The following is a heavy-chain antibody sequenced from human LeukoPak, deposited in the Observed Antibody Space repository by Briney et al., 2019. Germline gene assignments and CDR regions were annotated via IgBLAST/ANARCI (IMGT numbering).Heavy chain of an antibody. V-gene: IGHV3-7*01. CDR1: GFTFSSYW. Sequence: GGALRLSCAASGFTFSSYWMSWVRQAPGKGLEGVANIKQDGSEKYYVDSVKGRFTISRDNAKNSLYLPMNSLRAEDTAVYYCARDEGDDPTLYFDYWGQGTLVTVSS. D-gene: IGHD2-21*01. CDR2: IKQDGSEK. J-gene: IGHJ4*02. CDR3: ARDEGDDPTLYFDY.